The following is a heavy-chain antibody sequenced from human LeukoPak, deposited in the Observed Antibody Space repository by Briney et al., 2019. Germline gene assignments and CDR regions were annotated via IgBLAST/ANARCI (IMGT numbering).Heavy chain of an antibody. CDR1: GFTFSSYA. CDR2: ISGSGGST. CDR3: AKSLWFGELLPMDY. Sequence: GGSLRLSCAASGFTFSSYAMSWVRQAPGKGLEWVSAISGSGGSTYYADSVKGRFTISRDNSKNTLYLQMNSLRAEDTALYYCAKSLWFGELLPMDYWGQGTLVTVSS. D-gene: IGHD3-10*01. J-gene: IGHJ4*02. V-gene: IGHV3-23*01.